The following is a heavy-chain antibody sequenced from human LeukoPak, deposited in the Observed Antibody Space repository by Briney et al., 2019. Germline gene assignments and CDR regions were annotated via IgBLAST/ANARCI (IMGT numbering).Heavy chain of an antibody. CDR2: IDWDDDK. J-gene: IGHJ4*02. V-gene: IGHV2-70*04. D-gene: IGHD6-13*01. Sequence: ESGPTLVNPTQTLTLTCTFSGSSLSTSGMRVSWIRQPPGKALEWLARIDWDDDKFYSTSLKTRLTISKDTSKNQVVLTMTNMDPVDTATYYCARMSRGVAAAGYYFDYWGQGTLVTVSS. CDR1: GSSLSTSGMR. CDR3: ARMSRGVAAAGYYFDY.